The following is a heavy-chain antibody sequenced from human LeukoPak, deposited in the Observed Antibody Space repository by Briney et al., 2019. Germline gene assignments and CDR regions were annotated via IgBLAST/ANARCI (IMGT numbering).Heavy chain of an antibody. CDR2: INTNTGNP. D-gene: IGHD3-10*01. J-gene: IGHJ5*02. CDR3: ARDWAPYYYGSGKNWFDP. CDR1: GYTFTSYG. Sequence: ASVKVSCKASGYTFTSYGISWVRQAPGQGLEWMGWINTNTGNPTYAQGFTGRFVFSLDTSVSTVYLQVSSLKAEDTAVYYCARDWAPYYYGSGKNWFDPWGQGTLVTVSS. V-gene: IGHV7-4-1*02.